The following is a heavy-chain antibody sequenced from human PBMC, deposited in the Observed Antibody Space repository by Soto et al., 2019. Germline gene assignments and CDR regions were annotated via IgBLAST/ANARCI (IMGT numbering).Heavy chain of an antibody. CDR1: GFTFSNYG. D-gene: IGHD1-7*01. V-gene: IGHV3-30*03. J-gene: IGHJ4*02. Sequence: QVQLVESGGGVVQPGRSLRVSCAASGFTFSNYGMHWVRQAPGKGLEWVALISSDGSNKYYADSVKGRFSFSRDNSKNTLYLQVNSLRPEDTAVYYCARDRGWNCDYWGQGTLVTVPS. CDR3: ARDRGWNCDY. CDR2: ISSDGSNK.